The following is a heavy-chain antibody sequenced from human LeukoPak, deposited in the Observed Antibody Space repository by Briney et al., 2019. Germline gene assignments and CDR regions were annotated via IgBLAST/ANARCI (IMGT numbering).Heavy chain of an antibody. Sequence: SETLSLTCAVYGGSFSGCYWSWIRQPPGKGLEWIGEINHSGSTNYNPSLKSRVTISVDTSKNQFSLKLSSVTAADTALYYCARETVTTLSVRVNWFDPWGQGTLVTVSS. CDR2: INHSGST. CDR3: ARETVTTLSVRVNWFDP. J-gene: IGHJ5*02. CDR1: GGSFSGCY. V-gene: IGHV4-34*01. D-gene: IGHD4-17*01.